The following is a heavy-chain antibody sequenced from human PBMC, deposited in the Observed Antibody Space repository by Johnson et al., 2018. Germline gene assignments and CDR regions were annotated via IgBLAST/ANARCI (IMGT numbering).Heavy chain of an antibody. D-gene: IGHD2/OR15-2a*01. CDR3: AKDQSPEFGVDPFDI. Sequence: QVQLVQSGGGVVQPGRSLRLSCAASGFTFSSYGMHWVRQAPGKGLEWVAVISYDGSNKYYADSVKGRFTISRDNSKNTGNLQMHSLRAEDTAVYYYAKDQSPEFGVDPFDIWGQGTMVTVSS. CDR2: ISYDGSNK. CDR1: GFTFSSYG. V-gene: IGHV3-30*18. J-gene: IGHJ3*02.